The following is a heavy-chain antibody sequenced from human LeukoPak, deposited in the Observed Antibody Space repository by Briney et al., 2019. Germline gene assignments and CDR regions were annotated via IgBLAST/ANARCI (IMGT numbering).Heavy chain of an antibody. CDR1: GFTFSSYA. CDR2: ISGSGGST. CDR3: AKVVYSAYYYYGMDV. V-gene: IGHV3-23*01. D-gene: IGHD2-8*01. J-gene: IGHJ6*02. Sequence: GGSLRLSCAASGFTFSSYAMSWVRQAPGKGLEWVSAISGSGGSTYYADSVKGRFTISRDNAKNSLYLQMNSLRAEDTALYYCAKVVYSAYYYYGMDVWGQGTTVTVSS.